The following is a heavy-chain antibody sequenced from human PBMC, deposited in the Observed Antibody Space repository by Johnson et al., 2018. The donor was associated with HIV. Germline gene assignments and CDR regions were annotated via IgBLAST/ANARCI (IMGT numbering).Heavy chain of an antibody. V-gene: IGHV3-73*01. CDR2: IRSKANSYAT. J-gene: IGHJ3*02. Sequence: GVVQPGGSLRLSCAASGFTFSSFGMHWVRQAPGKGLEWVGRIRSKANSYATAYAASVKGRFTISRDDSKNTAYLQMNSLKTEDTAVYYCTVHSGERTDHDAFDIWGQGTMVTVSS. CDR1: GFTFSSFG. CDR3: TVHSGERTDHDAFDI. D-gene: IGHD1-26*01.